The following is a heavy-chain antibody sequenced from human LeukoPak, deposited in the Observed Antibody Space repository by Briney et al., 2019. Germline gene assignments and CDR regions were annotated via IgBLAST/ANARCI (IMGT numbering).Heavy chain of an antibody. CDR1: RFTFSNAW. CDR2: IKSKTEGGTT. D-gene: IGHD3-10*01. J-gene: IGHJ4*02. Sequence: GGSLRLSCAASRFTFSNAWMSWVRQAPGKGLEWVGRIKSKTEGGTTDYAAPVKGRFTISRDDLKNTLYLEMNSLKTEDTAVYYCTKDHGSGSYYFDYWGQGTLVTVSS. CDR3: TKDHGSGSYYFDY. V-gene: IGHV3-15*01.